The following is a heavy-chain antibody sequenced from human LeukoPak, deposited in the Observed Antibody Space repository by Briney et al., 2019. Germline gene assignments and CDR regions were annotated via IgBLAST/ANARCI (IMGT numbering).Heavy chain of an antibody. Sequence: GGSLRLSCAASGFTFSSYGMHWVRQAPGKGLEWVAVIWYDGSNKYYADSVKGRFTISRDNSKNTLYLQMNSLRAEDTAVYYCAKARGGYNSYGMDVWGQGTTVTVSS. J-gene: IGHJ6*02. CDR2: IWYDGSNK. CDR3: AKARGGYNSYGMDV. CDR1: GFTFSSYG. V-gene: IGHV3-30*02. D-gene: IGHD2-15*01.